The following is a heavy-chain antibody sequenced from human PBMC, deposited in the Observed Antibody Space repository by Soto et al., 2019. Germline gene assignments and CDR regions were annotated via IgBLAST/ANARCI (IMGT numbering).Heavy chain of an antibody. CDR1: GYTFSRYG. D-gene: IGHD2-8*01. J-gene: IGHJ6*02. Sequence: QGQLVQSGGEVKKPGASVKVSCKASGYTFSRYGISWVRQAPGQGLEWMGWISGYNGDTNYAQKFQGRVTMTIDTSTTTAYLELRSRTSDDTAVYYCAKNGQPPYDYDGLDVWGQGTTVTVSS. CDR3: AKNGQPPYDYDGLDV. V-gene: IGHV1-18*01. CDR2: ISGYNGDT.